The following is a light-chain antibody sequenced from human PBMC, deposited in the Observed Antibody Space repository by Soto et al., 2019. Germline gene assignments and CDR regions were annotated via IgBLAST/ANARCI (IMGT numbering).Light chain of an antibody. CDR2: NNN. CDR3: AAWDDSLRGVV. Sequence: QAVVTQPPSASGTPGQRITISCSGSSSNLGSNYVFWYQQLPGAAPKLLIYNNNQRPSGVPDRFSGSKSGTSASLAISGLRSEDEADYYCAAWDDSLRGVVFGGGTKLTVL. J-gene: IGLJ2*01. V-gene: IGLV1-47*02. CDR1: SSNLGSNY.